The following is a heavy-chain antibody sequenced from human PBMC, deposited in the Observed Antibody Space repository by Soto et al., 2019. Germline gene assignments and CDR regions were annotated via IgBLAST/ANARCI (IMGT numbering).Heavy chain of an antibody. CDR3: TTGIYYDLLTGYHDVAY. CDR1: GFNLSHPW. CDR2: IKSETDGGTA. Sequence: PGGSLRLSCAASGFNLSHPWMTWVRQAAGKGLEWAGRIKSETDGGTADYAAPVKGRITISRDDSKNTVYLQMNSLKTEDTAVYYCTTGIYYDLLTGYHDVAYWGQGTLVTVSS. V-gene: IGHV3-15*01. D-gene: IGHD3-9*01. J-gene: IGHJ4*02.